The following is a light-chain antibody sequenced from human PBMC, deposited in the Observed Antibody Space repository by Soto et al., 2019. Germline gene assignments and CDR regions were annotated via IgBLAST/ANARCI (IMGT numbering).Light chain of an antibody. V-gene: IGLV1-44*01. J-gene: IGLJ2*01. CDR3: AAWDDSLNMV. CDR1: GSNIGSHT. Sequence: QSVLTQPPSASGTPGQRVTISCSGSGSNIGSHTVSWYQQLPGTAPNLLIYSNNQRPSGVPDRFSASKSGSSASLAISGLRSEDEADYYCAAWDDSLNMVFGGGTKVTVL. CDR2: SNN.